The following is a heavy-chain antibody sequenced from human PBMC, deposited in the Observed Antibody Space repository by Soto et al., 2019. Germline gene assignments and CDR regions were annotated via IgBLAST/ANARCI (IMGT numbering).Heavy chain of an antibody. Sequence: SLTCTVSGGSISSGDYYWSWIRQPPGKGLEWIGYIYYSGSTYYNPSLKSRVTISVDTSKNQFSLTLTSVTAADTAVYYCARQCRGVTCHWFVPWGQGTLVTVSS. J-gene: IGHJ5*02. D-gene: IGHD2-15*01. CDR3: ARQCRGVTCHWFVP. CDR1: GGSISSGDYY. V-gene: IGHV4-30-4*01. CDR2: IYYSGST.